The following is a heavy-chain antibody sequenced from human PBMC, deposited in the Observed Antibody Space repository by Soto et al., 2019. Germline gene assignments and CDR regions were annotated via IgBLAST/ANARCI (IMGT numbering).Heavy chain of an antibody. CDR2: IDPSDSYT. Sequence: GESLKISCKGSGYSFTSYWISWVRQMPGKGLEWMGRIDPSDSYTNYSPSFQGHVTISADKSISTAYLQWSSLKASDTAMYCCATNPIGYCSSTSCSGDYYYGMDVWGQGTTVTVSS. CDR1: GYSFTSYW. V-gene: IGHV5-10-1*01. CDR3: ATNPIGYCSSTSCSGDYYYGMDV. D-gene: IGHD2-2*01. J-gene: IGHJ6*02.